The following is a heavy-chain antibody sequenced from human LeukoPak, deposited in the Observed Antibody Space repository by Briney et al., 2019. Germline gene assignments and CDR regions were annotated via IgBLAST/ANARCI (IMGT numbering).Heavy chain of an antibody. CDR1: GFTFSSHW. CDR2: IKHDGSGE. CDR3: ARDWRSSSCYYS. V-gene: IGHV3-7*01. D-gene: IGHD2-2*01. J-gene: IGHJ4*02. Sequence: GGSLRLSCAASGFTFSSHWMSWVRQAPGKGLEWVATIKHDGSGEYYVDSVKGRFTISRDNAKNSLYLQMNSLRAEDSAVYYCARDWRSSSCYYSWGQGTQVTVSS.